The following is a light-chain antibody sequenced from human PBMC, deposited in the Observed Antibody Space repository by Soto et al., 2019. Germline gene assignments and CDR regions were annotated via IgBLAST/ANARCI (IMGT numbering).Light chain of an antibody. J-gene: IGKJ1*01. CDR1: QSISSY. Sequence: IQMTQSPSSLSASVGDRVTITCRASQSISSYLNWYQQKPGKAPKLLIYAASSLQSGVPSRFSGSGSGTDFTLTISSLQPDDFATYYCLQDYTYPLTFGQGTKVDIK. CDR2: AAS. V-gene: IGKV1-6*01. CDR3: LQDYTYPLT.